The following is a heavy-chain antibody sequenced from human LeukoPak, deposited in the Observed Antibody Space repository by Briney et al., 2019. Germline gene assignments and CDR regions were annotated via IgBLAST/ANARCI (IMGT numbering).Heavy chain of an antibody. D-gene: IGHD3-3*01. CDR3: ARAGVLRFLEWPSPWFDP. Sequence: SQTLSLTCTVSGGSISSGDYYWSWIRQPAGKGLEWIGRIYTSGSTNYNPSLKSRVTMSVDTSKNQFSLKLSSVTAADTAVYYCARAGVLRFLEWPSPWFDPWGQGTLVTVSS. CDR1: GGSISSGDYY. J-gene: IGHJ5*02. CDR2: IYTSGST. V-gene: IGHV4-61*02.